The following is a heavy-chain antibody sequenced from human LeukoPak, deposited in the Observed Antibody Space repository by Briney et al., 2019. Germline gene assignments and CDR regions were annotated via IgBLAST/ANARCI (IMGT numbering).Heavy chain of an antibody. J-gene: IGHJ4*02. D-gene: IGHD3-22*01. Sequence: GRSLRLSCTASGFTFGDYAMSWFRQAPGKGLEWVGFIRSKAYGGTTEYAASVRGRFTISRDDSKIIAYLQMNSLKTEDTAVYYCTREGWPASSGYSYYFDYWGQGTLVTVSS. CDR1: GFTFGDYA. V-gene: IGHV3-49*03. CDR2: IRSKAYGGTT. CDR3: TREGWPASSGYSYYFDY.